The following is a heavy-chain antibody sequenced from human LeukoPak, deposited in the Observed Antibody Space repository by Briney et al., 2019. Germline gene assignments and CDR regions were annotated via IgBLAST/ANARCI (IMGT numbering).Heavy chain of an antibody. D-gene: IGHD4-11*01. CDR2: INPNSGGT. CDR1: GYTFTYFY. CDR3: ARARDDDSFDP. V-gene: IGHV1-2*02. J-gene: IGHJ5*02. Sequence: ASVKVSCKASGYTFTYFYIHWVRQAPGQGLEWMGWINPNSGGTNYAQKFQGRVTMTRDTSISTAYMELSRLRSDDTAVYYCARARDDDSFDPWGQGTLVTVSS.